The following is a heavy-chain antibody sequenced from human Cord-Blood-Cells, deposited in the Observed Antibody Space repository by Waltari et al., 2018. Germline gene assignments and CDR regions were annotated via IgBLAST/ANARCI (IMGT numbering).Heavy chain of an antibody. CDR3: ARGDITIFGVVIPNWFDP. CDR1: GYTFTGYY. J-gene: IGHJ5*02. CDR2: INPNSGGT. Sequence: QVQLVQSGAEVKKPGASVKVSCKASGYTFTGYYMHWVRQAPGQGLEWMGWINPNSGGTNYAQKFQGRVTMTGDTSISTAYMELSRLRSDDTAVYYCARGDITIFGVVIPNWFDPWGQGTLVTVSS. D-gene: IGHD3-3*01. V-gene: IGHV1-2*02.